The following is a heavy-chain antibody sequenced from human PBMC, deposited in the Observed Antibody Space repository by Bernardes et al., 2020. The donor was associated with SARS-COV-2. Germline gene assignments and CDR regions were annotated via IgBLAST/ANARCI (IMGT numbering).Heavy chain of an antibody. V-gene: IGHV3-48*02. CDR3: AREIEGSADWFDP. Sequence: GGSLRLSCAASGFTFSSYSMNWVRQPPGKGLEWVSYISGSTNTIYYADSVKGRFTISRDNAKNLLYLQMNSLRDEDTAVYYCAREIEGSADWFDPWGQGTLVTDSS. J-gene: IGHJ5*02. CDR2: ISGSTNTI. CDR1: GFTFSSYS. D-gene: IGHD6-25*01.